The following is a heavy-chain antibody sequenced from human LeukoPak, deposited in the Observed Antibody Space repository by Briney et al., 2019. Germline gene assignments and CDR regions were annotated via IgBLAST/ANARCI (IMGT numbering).Heavy chain of an antibody. CDR1: GFTFSTYA. CDR2: IWYDGSNK. Sequence: PGGSLRLSCAASGFTFSTYAMSWVRQAPGKGLEWGAVIWYDGSNKYYADSVKGRFTISRDNSKNTLYLQMNSLRAEDTAVYYCARGRGLADYYDSSGSESYFDYWGQGTLVTVSS. CDR3: ARGRGLADYYDSSGSESYFDY. J-gene: IGHJ4*02. D-gene: IGHD3-22*01. V-gene: IGHV3-33*08.